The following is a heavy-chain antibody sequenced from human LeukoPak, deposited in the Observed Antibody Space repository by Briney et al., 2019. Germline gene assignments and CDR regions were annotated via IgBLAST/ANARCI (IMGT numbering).Heavy chain of an antibody. D-gene: IGHD3-10*01. V-gene: IGHV4-59*08. J-gene: IGHJ3*02. CDR3: ARPSSGLPPIDAFDI. Sequence: PSETLSLTCTVSGGSISSYYWSWIRQPPGKGLEWIGYIYYSGSTNYNPSLKSRVTISVDTSKNQFSLKLSSVTAADTAVYYCARPSSGLPPIDAFDIWGQGTMVTVSS. CDR2: IYYSGST. CDR1: GGSISSYY.